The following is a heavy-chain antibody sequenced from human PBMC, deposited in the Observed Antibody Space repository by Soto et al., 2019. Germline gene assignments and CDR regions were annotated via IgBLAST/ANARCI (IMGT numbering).Heavy chain of an antibody. CDR1: GFNFSDYA. V-gene: IGHV3-23*01. J-gene: IGHJ6*02. D-gene: IGHD2-15*01. Sequence: EVQLLESGGGLIQPGGSLRISCAASGFNFSDYAMNWVRQAPGKGLEWVSGISGGARTTYYADSVKGRFTISRDNSKNTLSLHMNSPRADDTAVYFCAKIKPLQLARFYYYAMDVWGQGTAVTVSS. CDR2: ISGGARTT. CDR3: AKIKPLQLARFYYYAMDV.